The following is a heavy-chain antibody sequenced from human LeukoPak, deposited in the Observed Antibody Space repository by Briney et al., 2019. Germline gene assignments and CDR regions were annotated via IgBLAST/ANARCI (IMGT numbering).Heavy chain of an antibody. V-gene: IGHV3-21*01. CDR3: ASELTSDAFDI. D-gene: IGHD1-7*01. CDR1: GFSLSSDN. CDR2: ISSRSSYI. J-gene: IGHJ3*02. Sequence: PGGFLRLSCAASGFSLSSDNMNWVRQAPGKGLEWISSISSRSSYIYYGDSVKGRFTISRDNAKNSLYLQMNSLRAEDTAVYYCASELTSDAFDIWGQGTMVIVSS.